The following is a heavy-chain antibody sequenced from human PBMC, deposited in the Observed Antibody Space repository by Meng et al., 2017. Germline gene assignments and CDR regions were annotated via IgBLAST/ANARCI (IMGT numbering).Heavy chain of an antibody. CDR1: GGSFSGYY. Sequence: ESLKISCAVYGGSFSGYYWSWIRQPPGKGLEWIGEINHSGSTNYNPSLKSRVTISVDTSKNQFSLKLSSVTAADTAVYYCARGFVVVPAANSYDYWGQGTLVTVSS. CDR3: ARGFVVVPAANSYDY. V-gene: IGHV4-34*01. CDR2: INHSGST. D-gene: IGHD2-2*01. J-gene: IGHJ4*02.